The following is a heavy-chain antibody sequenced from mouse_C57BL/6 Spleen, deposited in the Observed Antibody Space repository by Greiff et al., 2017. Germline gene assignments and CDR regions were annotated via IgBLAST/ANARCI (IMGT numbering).Heavy chain of an antibody. CDR1: GYTFTDYY. CDR3: ARSPLYYYDAIDY. V-gene: IGHV1-26*01. Sequence: VQLQQSGPELVKPGASVKISCKASGYTFTDYYMNWVKQSHGKSLEWIGDINPNNGGTSYNQKFKGKATLTVDKSSSTAYMELRSLTSEDSAVYYCARSPLYYYDAIDYWGQGTSVTVSS. J-gene: IGHJ4*01. CDR2: INPNNGGT. D-gene: IGHD1-1*01.